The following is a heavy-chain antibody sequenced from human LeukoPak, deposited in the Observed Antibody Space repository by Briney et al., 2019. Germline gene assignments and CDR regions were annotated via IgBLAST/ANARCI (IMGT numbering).Heavy chain of an antibody. CDR2: IGADGSSE. CDR3: ARAGTYSGYKVFDN. V-gene: IGHV3-11*01. D-gene: IGHD5-12*01. CDR1: RYIFSNYY. J-gene: IGHJ5*02. Sequence: PGGSLRLSCAASRYIFSNYYMSWIRQTPGKAREGSANIGADGSSEYYADSAKGRFTISRDNARNSLFLQMNSLRVEDTAVYFCARAGTYSGYKVFDNWGQGTLVTVSS.